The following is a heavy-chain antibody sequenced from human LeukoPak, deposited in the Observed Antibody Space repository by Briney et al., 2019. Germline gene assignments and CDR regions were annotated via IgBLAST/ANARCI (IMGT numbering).Heavy chain of an antibody. Sequence: GESLKISCKVSGYTFTSYWIGWVRQMPGKGLEWMGIIYPVDSDTRYSPSFQGQVTISVDKSSSTAYLQWSSLKASGTAIYYCARRGSGWYSDLWGQGTLVTVSS. CDR1: GYTFTSYW. CDR2: IYPVDSDT. CDR3: ARRGSGWYSDL. V-gene: IGHV5-51*01. D-gene: IGHD6-13*01. J-gene: IGHJ5*02.